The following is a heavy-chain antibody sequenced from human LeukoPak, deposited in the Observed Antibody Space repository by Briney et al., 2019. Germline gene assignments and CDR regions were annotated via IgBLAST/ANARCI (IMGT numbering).Heavy chain of an antibody. D-gene: IGHD2-2*02. V-gene: IGHV1-69*13. CDR3: ARVGYCSSTSCYTYWFDP. Sequence: ASVKVSCKASGYTFTSSYIHWVRQAPGQGLEWMGGIIPIFGTANYAQKFQGRVTTTADESTSTAYMELSSLRSEDTAVYYCARVGYCSSTSCYTYWFDPWGQGTLVTVSS. J-gene: IGHJ5*02. CDR1: GYTFTSSY. CDR2: IIPIFGTA.